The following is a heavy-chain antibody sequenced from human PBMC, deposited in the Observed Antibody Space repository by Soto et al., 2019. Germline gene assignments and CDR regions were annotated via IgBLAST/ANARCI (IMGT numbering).Heavy chain of an antibody. D-gene: IGHD5-18*01. J-gene: IGHJ4*02. Sequence: EVQLVESGGGLIQPGGSLRLSCAASGFTVSSNYMSWVRQAPGKGLEWVSVIYSGGSTYYADSVKGRFTIARDNSKNTLYLQMNSLRAEDTAVYYCARIVDTAMFLDYWGQGTLVTVSS. CDR2: IYSGGST. V-gene: IGHV3-53*01. CDR1: GFTVSSNY. CDR3: ARIVDTAMFLDY.